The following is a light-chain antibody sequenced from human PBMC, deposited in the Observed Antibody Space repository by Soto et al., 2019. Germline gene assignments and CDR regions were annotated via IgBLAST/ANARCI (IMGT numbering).Light chain of an antibody. CDR2: KAS. Sequence: DIQMTQSPSTLSASVGDRVTITCRASQSINSWVAWYQQKPGRATKLLIYKASSLESGVPSRFSGSGSGTEFTLTISSLQPDDFATYYCQQYTSYSTFGQGTKVEIK. CDR3: QQYTSYST. CDR1: QSINSW. J-gene: IGKJ1*01. V-gene: IGKV1-5*03.